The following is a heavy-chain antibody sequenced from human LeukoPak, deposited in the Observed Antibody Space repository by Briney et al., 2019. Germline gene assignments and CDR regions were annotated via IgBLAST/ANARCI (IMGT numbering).Heavy chain of an antibody. J-gene: IGHJ3*02. CDR3: ARAKGAGHAFDI. Sequence: GGSLRLSCAASGFTFSSYGMHWVRQAPGKGLEWVAVIWYDGSNKYYADSVEGRFTISRDNSKNTLYLQMNSLRAEDTAVYYCARAKGAGHAFDIWGQGTMVTVSS. CDR1: GFTFSSYG. V-gene: IGHV3-33*01. CDR2: IWYDGSNK. D-gene: IGHD1-26*01.